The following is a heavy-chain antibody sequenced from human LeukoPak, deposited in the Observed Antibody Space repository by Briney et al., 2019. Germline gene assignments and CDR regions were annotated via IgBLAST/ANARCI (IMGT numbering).Heavy chain of an antibody. Sequence: PGGSLRLSCAASGFIFSSYSMNWVRQAPGKGLEWVSSISSSSSYIYYADSVKGRFTISRDNAKNSLYLQMNSLRAEDTAVYYCARVSYYYDSSGYYYVPNDYWGQGTLVTVSS. V-gene: IGHV3-21*01. CDR1: GFIFSSYS. D-gene: IGHD3-22*01. CDR3: ARVSYYYDSSGYYYVPNDY. CDR2: ISSSSSYI. J-gene: IGHJ4*02.